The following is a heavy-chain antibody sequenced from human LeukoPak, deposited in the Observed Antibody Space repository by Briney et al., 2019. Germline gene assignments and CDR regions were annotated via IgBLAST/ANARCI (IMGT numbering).Heavy chain of an antibody. CDR2: IIPIFGTA. J-gene: IGHJ3*02. Sequence: SVKVSCKASGGTFSSYAISWVRQAPGQGLEWMGGIIPIFGTANYAQKFQGRVTITADESTSTAYMELSSLRSEDTAVYYCAREGAVPYDSSGYYYHLDIWGPGTMVTVSS. V-gene: IGHV1-69*01. CDR3: AREGAVPYDSSGYYYHLDI. CDR1: GGTFSSYA. D-gene: IGHD3-22*01.